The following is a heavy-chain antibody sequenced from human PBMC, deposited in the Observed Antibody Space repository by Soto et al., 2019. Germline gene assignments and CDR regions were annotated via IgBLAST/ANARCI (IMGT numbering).Heavy chain of an antibody. Sequence: SGPTLVNPTQTLTLTCTFSGFSLSTSGMCVSWIRQPPGKALEWLALIDWDDDKYYSTSLKTRLTISKDTSKNQVVLTMTNMDPVDTATYYCARTPLRHKYYYYGMDVWGQGTTVTVSS. D-gene: IGHD4-17*01. CDR3: ARTPLRHKYYYYGMDV. CDR1: GFSLSTSGMC. V-gene: IGHV2-70*01. J-gene: IGHJ6*02. CDR2: IDWDDDK.